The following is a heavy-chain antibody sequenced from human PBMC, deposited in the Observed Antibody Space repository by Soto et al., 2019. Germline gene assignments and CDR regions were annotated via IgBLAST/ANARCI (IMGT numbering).Heavy chain of an antibody. V-gene: IGHV2-5*02. CDR3: ALRSRNSGNWDGGCFHP. J-gene: IGHJ5*02. CDR2: VYWDDDN. Sequence: QITLKESGPTLVEPTQTLTLTCTFSGFSLTTSGVGVGWVRQSPGKALEWLAFVYWDDDNRYSPSLKSRLTPSKDTSKSQVVLTMTNLDSVDTATYYCALRSRNSGNWDGGCFHPCGQGILVTVSS. D-gene: IGHD3-10*01. CDR1: GFSLTTSGVG.